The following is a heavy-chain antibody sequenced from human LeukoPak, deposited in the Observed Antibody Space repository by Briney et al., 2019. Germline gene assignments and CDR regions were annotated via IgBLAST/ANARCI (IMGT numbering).Heavy chain of an antibody. J-gene: IGHJ3*02. Sequence: ASVKVSCKASGYTFTSYDINWVRQATGQGLEWMGWMNPNSGNTGYAQKFQGRVTITRNTSISTAYMELSSLRSEDTAVYYCARGSGSYYAFDIWGHGTMVTVSS. CDR3: ARGSGSYYAFDI. D-gene: IGHD1-26*01. V-gene: IGHV1-8*03. CDR1: GYTFTSYD. CDR2: MNPNSGNT.